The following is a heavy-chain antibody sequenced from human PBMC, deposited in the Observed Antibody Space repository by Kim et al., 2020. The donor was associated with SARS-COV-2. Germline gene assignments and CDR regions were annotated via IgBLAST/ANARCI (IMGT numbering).Heavy chain of an antibody. CDR1: GGTFSSYA. CDR2: IIPILGIA. CDR3: ARDRFDDSSGYYPNWFDP. Sequence: SVKVSCKASGGTFSSYAISWVRQAPGQGLEWMGRIIPILGIANYAQKFQGRVTITADKSTSTAYMELSSLRSEDTAVYYCARDRFDDSSGYYPNWFDPWGQGTLVTVSS. J-gene: IGHJ5*02. V-gene: IGHV1-69*04. D-gene: IGHD3-22*01.